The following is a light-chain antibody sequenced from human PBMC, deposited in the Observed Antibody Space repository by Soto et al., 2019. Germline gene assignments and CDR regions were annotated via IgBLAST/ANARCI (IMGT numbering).Light chain of an antibody. J-gene: IGKJ5*01. Sequence: DIQLTQSPSSLSAPLRDRATITCQASQHISDHANWYHQKVDKAPKLLIFDASTLEPGVPPRFSGSGFGTDFTLTISSLQTEDVGTYYCQHYDDATRINFG. CDR1: QHISDH. CDR2: DAS. V-gene: IGKV1-33*01. CDR3: QHYDDATRIN.